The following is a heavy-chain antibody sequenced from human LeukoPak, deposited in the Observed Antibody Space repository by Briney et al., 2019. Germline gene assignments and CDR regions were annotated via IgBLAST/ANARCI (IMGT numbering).Heavy chain of an antibody. V-gene: IGHV3-23*01. CDR3: VKDEPGSSWYN. J-gene: IGHJ4*02. Sequence: GRSLRLSCAASGVTFSSFYMRWVRQAPRKGLELVSAIKGGCEKTHYADSVKGRFTLSRDNSKNTLYLQMNSLRVEDTAVYYCVKDEPGSSWYNWGQGTLVTVS. D-gene: IGHD6-13*01. CDR2: IKGGCEKT. CDR1: GVTFSSFY.